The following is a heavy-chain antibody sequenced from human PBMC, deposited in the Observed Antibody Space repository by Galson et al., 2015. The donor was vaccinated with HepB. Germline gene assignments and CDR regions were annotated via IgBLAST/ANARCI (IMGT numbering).Heavy chain of an antibody. CDR3: AQGPFTHY. D-gene: IGHD2/OR15-2a*01. CDR1: EFTFSNFA. Sequence: SLRLSCAASEFTFSNFAMSWVRQAPGKGLEWVSGISDSGRSTYYADSVQGRFTISRDNSKNTVYLQMNSLRVEDTALYYCAQGPFTHYWGQGTLVTVSS. CDR2: ISDSGRST. V-gene: IGHV3-23*01. J-gene: IGHJ4*02.